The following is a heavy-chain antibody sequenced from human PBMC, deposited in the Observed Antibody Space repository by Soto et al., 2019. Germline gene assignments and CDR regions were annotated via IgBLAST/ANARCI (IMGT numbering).Heavy chain of an antibody. CDR1: GYTFTNYA. V-gene: IGHV1-3*04. Sequence: QVQLVQSGAEEKKPGASVKVSCKVSGYTFTNYAMHWVRQAPGQGLEWMGWINTGNGNTRYSQKFQGSVTITRDTSANTVYMELSSLRSEDTAIYYCARGRDGYIHYWGQGTLVTVSS. J-gene: IGHJ4*02. CDR2: INTGNGNT. CDR3: ARGRDGYIHY. D-gene: IGHD5-12*01.